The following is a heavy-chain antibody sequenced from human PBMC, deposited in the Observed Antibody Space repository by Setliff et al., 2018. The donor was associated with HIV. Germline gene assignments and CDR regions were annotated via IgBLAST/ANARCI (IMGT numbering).Heavy chain of an antibody. Sequence: PSETLSLTCTVSGGSISSYYWSWIRQPPGKGLEWIGYSYYSGSTNYNPSLKSRVTISVDPSKNQFSLKLNSVAAADTAVYYCARSPPTTFWSGYTYYYYMDFWGKGTTVTVSS. J-gene: IGHJ6*03. CDR1: GGSISSYY. D-gene: IGHD3-3*01. CDR3: ARSPPTTFWSGYTYYYYMDF. V-gene: IGHV4-59*01. CDR2: SYYSGST.